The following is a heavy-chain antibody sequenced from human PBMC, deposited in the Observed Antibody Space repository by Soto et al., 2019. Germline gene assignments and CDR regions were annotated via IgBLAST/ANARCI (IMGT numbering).Heavy chain of an antibody. J-gene: IGHJ4*02. CDR1: GGTFSTYA. CDR2: VIPMFGTV. V-gene: IGHV1-69*12. Sequence: QVQLVQSGAEVKKPESSVKVSCKAPGGTFSTYAISWVRQAPGQGLEWMGGVIPMFGTVNYGQGFQDRVTITADESTNTVYMELSSLRSEDTAVYFCASGIQLWLRRINNGYSGWGQGTLVTVSS. CDR3: ASGIQLWLRRINNGYSG. D-gene: IGHD5-18*01.